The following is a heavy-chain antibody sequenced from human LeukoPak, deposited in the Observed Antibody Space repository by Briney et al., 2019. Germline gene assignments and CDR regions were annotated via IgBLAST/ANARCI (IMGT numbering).Heavy chain of an antibody. J-gene: IGHJ5*02. CDR3: ARDRIAAVNWFDP. Sequence: GGSLRLSCAASGFTFSSYGMHWVRQAPGKGLEWVAVIWYDGSNKYYADSVKGRFTISRDNSKNTQYLQMNSLRAEDTAVYYCARDRIAAVNWFDPWGQGTLVTVSS. D-gene: IGHD6-13*01. CDR1: GFTFSSYG. CDR2: IWYDGSNK. V-gene: IGHV3-33*01.